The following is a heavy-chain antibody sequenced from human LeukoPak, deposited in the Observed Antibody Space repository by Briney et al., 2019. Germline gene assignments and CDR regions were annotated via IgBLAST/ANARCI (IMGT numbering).Heavy chain of an antibody. CDR1: GGSFSGYY. CDR2: INHSGST. Sequence: PSETLSLTCAVYGGSFSGYYWSWIRQPPGKGLEWIGEINHSGSTNYNPSLKSRVTISVDTSKNQFSLKLSSVTAADTAVYYCARDCSSTSCYTAGAFDIWGQGTMVTVSS. V-gene: IGHV4-34*01. CDR3: ARDCSSTSCYTAGAFDI. J-gene: IGHJ3*02. D-gene: IGHD2-2*02.